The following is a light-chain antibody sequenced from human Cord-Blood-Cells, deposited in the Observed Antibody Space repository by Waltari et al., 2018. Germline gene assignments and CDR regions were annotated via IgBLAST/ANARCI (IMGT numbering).Light chain of an antibody. Sequence: EIVMTQSPATLPVSPVERATLSCRATQSVSGNLAWYQQKPGQAPRLLIYGASTRATGIRARFSGSGSGTEFTLTISSLQSEDFAVYYCQQYNNWPYSFGQGTKLEIK. CDR1: QSVSGN. CDR3: QQYNNWPYS. V-gene: IGKV3-15*01. CDR2: GAS. J-gene: IGKJ2*03.